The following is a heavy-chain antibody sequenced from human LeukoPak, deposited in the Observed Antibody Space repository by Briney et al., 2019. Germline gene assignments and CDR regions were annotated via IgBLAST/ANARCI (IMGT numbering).Heavy chain of an antibody. CDR3: AKHTSIGKYCTNGVCSPFDY. Sequence: GGSLRLSCAGSGFTFSSYAMSWVRQAPGQGLEWVSVISDSGDYTSYADSVRGRFTISRDNSRNTLYLQMISLRPEDTAVYYCAKHTSIGKYCTNGVCSPFDYWGQGTLVTVSS. V-gene: IGHV3-23*01. CDR1: GFTFSSYA. D-gene: IGHD2-8*01. J-gene: IGHJ4*02. CDR2: ISDSGDYT.